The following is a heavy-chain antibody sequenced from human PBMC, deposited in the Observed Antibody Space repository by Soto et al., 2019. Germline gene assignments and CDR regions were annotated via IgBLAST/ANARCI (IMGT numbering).Heavy chain of an antibody. CDR2: SYYSGST. D-gene: IGHD3-10*01. Sequence: SETLSLTCTVSGGSISSGGYYCSWIRQHPGKGLEWIGYSYYSGSTYYNPSLKSRVTISVDTSKNQFSLKLSSVTAADTAVYYCATESGDGRYSYGMDVWGPGTTLTVSS. V-gene: IGHV4-31*03. CDR3: ATESGDGRYSYGMDV. CDR1: GGSISSGGYY. J-gene: IGHJ6*02.